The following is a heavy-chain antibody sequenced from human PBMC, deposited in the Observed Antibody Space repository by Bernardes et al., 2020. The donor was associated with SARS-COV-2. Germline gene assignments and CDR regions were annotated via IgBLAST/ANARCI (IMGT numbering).Heavy chain of an antibody. J-gene: IGHJ4*02. V-gene: IGHV4-31*03. CDR3: ARAIRNTIFGVVHQFDY. CDR1: GGSISSGGYY. CDR2: IYYSGST. D-gene: IGHD3-3*01. Sequence: SETLSLTCNVSGGSISSGGYYWSWIRQHPGKGLEWIGYIYYSGSTYYNPSLKSRVTISVDTSKNQFSLKLSSVTAADTAVYYCARAIRNTIFGVVHQFDYWGQGTLVTVSS.